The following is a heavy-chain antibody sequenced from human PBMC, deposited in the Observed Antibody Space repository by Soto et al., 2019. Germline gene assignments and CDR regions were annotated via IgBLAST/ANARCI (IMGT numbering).Heavy chain of an antibody. CDR2: IWYDGSNK. D-gene: IGHD2-15*01. CDR3: ARGGFDCSGGSCYPPGD. V-gene: IGHV3-33*01. Sequence: GGSLRLSCAASGFTFSSYGMHWVRQDPGKGLEWVAVIWYDGSNKYYADSVKGRFTISRDNSKNTLYLQMNSLRAEDTAVYYCARGGFDCSGGSCYPPGDWGQGT. CDR1: GFTFSSYG. J-gene: IGHJ4*02.